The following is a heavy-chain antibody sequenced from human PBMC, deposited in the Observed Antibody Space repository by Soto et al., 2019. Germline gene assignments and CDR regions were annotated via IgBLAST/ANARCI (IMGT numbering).Heavy chain of an antibody. V-gene: IGHV5-51*01. D-gene: IGHD6-6*01. J-gene: IGHJ6*03. CDR2: IYPGDSDT. Sequence: GESLKISWKGSGYSFTSYWIGWVRQMPGKGLERMGIIYPGDSDTRYSPSFQGQVTISADKSISTAYLQWSSLKASDTAMYYCARHGSPCVYSSSLPHYSMDVWCKATTVTGFS. CDR1: GYSFTSYW. CDR3: ARHGSPCVYSSSLPHYSMDV.